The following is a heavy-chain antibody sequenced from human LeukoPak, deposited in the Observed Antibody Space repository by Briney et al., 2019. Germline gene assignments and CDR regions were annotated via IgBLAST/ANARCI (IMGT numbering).Heavy chain of an antibody. CDR2: INHSGST. Sequence: SETLSLTCAVYGGSFSGYYWSWIRQPPGRGLEWIGEINHSGSTNYNPSLKSRVTISVDTSKNQFSLRLSSVTAADTAVYYCARGKRGYSSSWYDYWGQGTLVTVSS. CDR3: ARGKRGYSSSWYDY. D-gene: IGHD6-13*01. J-gene: IGHJ4*02. CDR1: GGSFSGYY. V-gene: IGHV4-34*01.